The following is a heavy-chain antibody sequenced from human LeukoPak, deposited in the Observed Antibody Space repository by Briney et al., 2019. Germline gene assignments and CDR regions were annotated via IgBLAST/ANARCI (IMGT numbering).Heavy chain of an antibody. CDR1: GGSISTYY. J-gene: IGHJ4*02. D-gene: IGHD6-13*01. CDR2: IYYSGST. Sequence: SEILSLTCTVSGGSISTYYWSWIRQPPGKGLEWIGYIYYSGSTNYNPSLKSRVTISVDTSKNQFSLKLSSVTAADTAVYYCARAGGSWYHPFDYWGQGILVTVSS. CDR3: ARAGGSWYHPFDY. V-gene: IGHV4-59*01.